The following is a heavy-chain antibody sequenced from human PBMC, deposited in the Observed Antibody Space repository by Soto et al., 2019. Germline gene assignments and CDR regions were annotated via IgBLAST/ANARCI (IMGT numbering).Heavy chain of an antibody. CDR1: GGSIISYY. V-gene: IGHV4-59*12. J-gene: IGHJ4*02. D-gene: IGHD3-10*01. CDR3: TRDLSYSSGH. CDR2: IYYSGST. Sequence: SETLSLTCTVSGGSIISYYWSWIRQPPGKRLEWIGYIYYSGSTNYNPSLKSRVTISVDKSKNQFSLKLSSVTAADTAVYYCTRDLSYSSGHWGQGPLVTVSS.